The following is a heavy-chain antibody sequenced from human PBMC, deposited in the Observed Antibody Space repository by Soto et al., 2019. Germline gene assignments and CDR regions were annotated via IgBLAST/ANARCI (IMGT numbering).Heavy chain of an antibody. V-gene: IGHV3-33*01. J-gene: IGHJ6*02. CDR2: IWYDGSNK. CDR1: GFTFSSYG. Sequence: QVQLVESGGGVVQPGRSLRLSCAASGFTFSSYGMHWVRQAPGKGLEWVAVIWYDGSNKYYADSVKGRFTISRDNSKNTLYLQMNSLRAEDTAVYYCARTSHDFWSGPHYYYGMDVWGQGTTVTVSS. D-gene: IGHD3-3*01. CDR3: ARTSHDFWSGPHYYYGMDV.